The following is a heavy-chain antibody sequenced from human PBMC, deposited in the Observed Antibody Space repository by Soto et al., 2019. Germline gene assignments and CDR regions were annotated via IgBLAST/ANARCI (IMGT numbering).Heavy chain of an antibody. Sequence: SETLSLTCTVSGASVRSTDYYWSWIRQAPGKGLEWIGYVYYTGSTYYNPSLMSRLTISVDTSKNQFPLKLTSVTAAETAVYYCVRAAREGAVAPHWFDRWGQGTQVTVSS. V-gene: IGHV4-30-4*01. CDR3: VRAAREGAVAPHWFDR. D-gene: IGHD2-15*01. J-gene: IGHJ5*02. CDR1: GASVRSTDYY. CDR2: VYYTGST.